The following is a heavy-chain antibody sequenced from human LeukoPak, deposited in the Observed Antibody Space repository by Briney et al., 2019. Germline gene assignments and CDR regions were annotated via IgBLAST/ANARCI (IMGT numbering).Heavy chain of an antibody. V-gene: IGHV1-46*01. D-gene: IGHD2-21*01. Sequence: GASVNVSCTASGYTFTSYYMHWVRQAPGQGLEWMGIINPSGGSTSYAQKFQGRVTMTRDTSTSTVYMELSSLRSEDTAVYYCARASGDYFDYWGQGTLVTVSS. CDR3: ARASGDYFDY. J-gene: IGHJ4*02. CDR1: GYTFTSYY. CDR2: INPSGGST.